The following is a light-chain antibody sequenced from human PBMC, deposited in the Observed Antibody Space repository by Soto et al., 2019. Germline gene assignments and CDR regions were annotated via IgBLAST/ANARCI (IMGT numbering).Light chain of an antibody. V-gene: IGLV1-40*01. J-gene: IGLJ3*02. CDR2: GNR. CDR1: NSNLGAGYD. CDR3: QAYDYSLTAFV. Sequence: QSVLTQPPSVSGAPGQRVTISCTGTNSNLGAGYDVHWYQQLPGAAPKLVVFGNRNRPSGVPERFSGSKSGTSASLAFTGLQAEDEADYYCQAYDYSLTAFVFGGGTKLTVL.